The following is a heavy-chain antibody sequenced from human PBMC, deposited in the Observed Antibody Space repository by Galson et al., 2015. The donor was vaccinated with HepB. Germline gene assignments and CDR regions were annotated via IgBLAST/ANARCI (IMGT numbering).Heavy chain of an antibody. V-gene: IGHV5-51*01. CDR1: GYSFTSYW. D-gene: IGHD6-13*01. Sequence: QSGAEVKKPGESLKISCKGSGYSFTSYWIGWVRQMPGKGLEWMGIIYPGDSDTRYSPSFQGQVTISADKSISTAYLQWSSLKASDTAMYDCARRAYSSSSVRRGALGHRYYFDYWGQGTLVTVSS. CDR2: IYPGDSDT. J-gene: IGHJ4*02. CDR3: ARRAYSSSSVRRGALGHRYYFDY.